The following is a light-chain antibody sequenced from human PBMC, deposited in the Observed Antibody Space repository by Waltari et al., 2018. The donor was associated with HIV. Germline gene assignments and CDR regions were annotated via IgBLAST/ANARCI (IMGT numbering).Light chain of an antibody. CDR3: SSYGDSLRVL. Sequence: QSALTQPPSASGSLGQSVTISCTGSSSDIGAYDYVSCFQQHPHSAPKRLLYEVTSRPSTGSDRFSGSRSGYTAFLTVAGLQPDDEATYFCSSYGDSLRVLFGGGTNVTVL. V-gene: IGLV2-8*01. CDR1: SSDIGAYDY. CDR2: EVT. J-gene: IGLJ2*01.